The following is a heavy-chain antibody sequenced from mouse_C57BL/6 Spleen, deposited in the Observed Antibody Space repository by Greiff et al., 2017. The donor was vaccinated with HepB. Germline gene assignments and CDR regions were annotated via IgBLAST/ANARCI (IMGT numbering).Heavy chain of an antibody. D-gene: IGHD4-1*01. CDR3: ARRDWDGDAMDY. J-gene: IGHJ4*01. V-gene: IGHV1-69*01. CDR1: GYTFTSYW. Sequence: QVQLQQPGAELVMPGASVKLSCKASGYTFTSYWMHWVKQRPGQGLEWIGEIDPSDSYTNYNQKFKGKSTLTVDKSSSTAYMQRSSLTSEDSAVYYCARRDWDGDAMDYWGQGTSVTVAS. CDR2: IDPSDSYT.